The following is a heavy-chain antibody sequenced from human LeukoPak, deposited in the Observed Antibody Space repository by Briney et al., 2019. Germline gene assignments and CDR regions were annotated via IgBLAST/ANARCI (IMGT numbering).Heavy chain of an antibody. Sequence: GGSLRLSCAASGFTFSTYSMNWVRQAPGKGLEWVANIKQDGSEKYYVDSVKGRFTISRDNAKNLLYLQMNRLRAEDTAVYYCARTYSPFDYWGQGTLVAVSS. CDR3: ARTYSPFDY. D-gene: IGHD4-11*01. V-gene: IGHV3-7*03. J-gene: IGHJ4*02. CDR2: IKQDGSEK. CDR1: GFTFSTYS.